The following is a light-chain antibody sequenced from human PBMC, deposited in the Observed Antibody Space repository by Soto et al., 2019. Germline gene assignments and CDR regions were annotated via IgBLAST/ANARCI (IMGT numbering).Light chain of an antibody. CDR1: SSDIGRYNL. V-gene: IGLV2-23*02. Sequence: QSALTQPASVSGSPRQSITISCTGTSSDIGRYNLVSWYQQHPGKPPKLMIYEATKRPSGVSNCFSGSKSGNTASLTISGLQAEDEADYYCSLYASTNTFMFGGGTKLTVL. CDR3: SLYASTNTFM. CDR2: EAT. J-gene: IGLJ3*02.